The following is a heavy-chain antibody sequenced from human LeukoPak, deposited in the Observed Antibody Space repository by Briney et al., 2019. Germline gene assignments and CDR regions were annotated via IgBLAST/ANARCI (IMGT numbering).Heavy chain of an antibody. CDR2: IYSDGSI. CDR1: GFTVTTDH. Sequence: PGGSLRLSCAASGFTVTTDHMSWVRQAPGKGLECVSIIYSDGSISHADSVKGRFTISRDISKNTVHLQMNSLRAEDTAVYYCTRVWELSFDYWGRGTLVTVSS. J-gene: IGHJ4*02. V-gene: IGHV3-53*01. D-gene: IGHD1-26*01. CDR3: TRVWELSFDY.